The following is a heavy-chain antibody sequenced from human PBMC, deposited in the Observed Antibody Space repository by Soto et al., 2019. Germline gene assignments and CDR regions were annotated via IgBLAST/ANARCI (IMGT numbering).Heavy chain of an antibody. J-gene: IGHJ6*02. V-gene: IGHV1-3*01. CDR3: ARMGVVPAAMGDYYYGMDV. D-gene: IGHD2-2*01. Sequence: ASVKVSCKASGYTFTSYAMHWVRQAPGQRLEWMGWINAGNGNTKYSQKFQGRVTITRDTSASTAYMELSSLRSEDTAVYYCARMGVVPAAMGDYYYGMDVWGQGTTVTVSS. CDR2: INAGNGNT. CDR1: GYTFTSYA.